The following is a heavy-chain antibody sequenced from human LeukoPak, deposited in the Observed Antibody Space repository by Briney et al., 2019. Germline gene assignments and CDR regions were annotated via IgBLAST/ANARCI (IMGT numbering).Heavy chain of an antibody. CDR3: ARAKYPGELSH. J-gene: IGHJ4*02. V-gene: IGHV4-59*01. CDR2: IYYSGST. CDR1: GGSISSYY. Sequence: SETLSLTCTVSGGSISSYYWSWTRQPPGKGLEWIGYIYYSGSTNYNPSLKSRVTISVDTSKNQFSLKLSSVTAADTAVYYCARAKYPGELSHWGQGTLVTVSS. D-gene: IGHD3-16*02.